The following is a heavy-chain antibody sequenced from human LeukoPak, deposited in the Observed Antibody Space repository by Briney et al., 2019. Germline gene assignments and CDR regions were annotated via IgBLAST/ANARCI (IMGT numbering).Heavy chain of an antibody. CDR1: GYSFITYW. D-gene: IGHD2-8*01. CDR3: ARQVNGGNFDY. V-gene: IGHV5-51*01. CDR2: IYPGDSDT. Sequence: GESLKISCKASGYSFITYWIGWVRQMPGKGLEWMGIIYPGDSDTRYSPSFQGQVTFSVDKSISTAYLRWSSLEASDTAIYYCARQVNGGNFDYWGQGTLVTISS. J-gene: IGHJ4*02.